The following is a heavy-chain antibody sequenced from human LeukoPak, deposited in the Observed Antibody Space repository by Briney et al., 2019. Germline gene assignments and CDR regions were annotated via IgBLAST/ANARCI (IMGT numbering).Heavy chain of an antibody. CDR1: GFTFSSYA. CDR2: ISGSGSGT. V-gene: IGHV3-23*01. D-gene: IGHD6-13*01. CDR3: AKGGIAAAGTSFYFDY. J-gene: IGHJ4*02. Sequence: GGSLRLSCAASGFTFSSYAMSWVRQAPGKGLEWVSGISGSGSGTYYPDSVKGRFTISRDNSKNTLHLQMNSLRAEDTAVYYCAKGGIAAAGTSFYFDYWGQGTLVTVSS.